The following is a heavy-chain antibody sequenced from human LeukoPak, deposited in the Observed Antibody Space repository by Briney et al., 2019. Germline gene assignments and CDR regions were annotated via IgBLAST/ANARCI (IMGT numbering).Heavy chain of an antibody. D-gene: IGHD5-24*01. V-gene: IGHV1-46*01. J-gene: IGHJ3*02. Sequence: VASVKVSCKASGYTFTNYYIHWVRQAPGQGLEWMGLINPGGGNTNYAQNFQGRVTMTRDTSASTVYMELSSLRSEDTAIYYCARIRDGHNDAYDIWGQGTVVTVSS. CDR2: INPGGGNT. CDR3: ARIRDGHNDAYDI. CDR1: GYTFTNYY.